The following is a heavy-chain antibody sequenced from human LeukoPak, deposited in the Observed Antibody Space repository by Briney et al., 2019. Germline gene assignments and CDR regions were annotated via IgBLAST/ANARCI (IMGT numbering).Heavy chain of an antibody. CDR1: GYTFTSYA. CDR2: INTNTGNP. J-gene: IGHJ5*02. D-gene: IGHD6-13*01. CDR3: ARNIADKYGNWFDP. V-gene: IGHV7-4-1*02. Sequence: ASVKVSCKASGYTFTSYAMNWVRQAPGQGLEWMGWINTNTGNPTYAQGFTGRFVFSLDTSVSTAYLRISSLKAEDTAVYYCARNIADKYGNWFDPWGQGTLVTVSS.